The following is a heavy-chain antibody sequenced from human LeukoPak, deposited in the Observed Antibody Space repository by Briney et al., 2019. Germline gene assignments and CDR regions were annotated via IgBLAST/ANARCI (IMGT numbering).Heavy chain of an antibody. Sequence: GGSLRLSCAASGFTFSSYWMLWVRQAPGKGLVCVSRINSDGSSTSYADSVKGRFTISRDNAKNSLYLQMNSLRAEDTAVYYCARYDEIEGLDYWGQGTLVTVSS. CDR2: INSDGSST. CDR1: GFTFSSYW. J-gene: IGHJ4*02. D-gene: IGHD3-16*01. V-gene: IGHV3-74*01. CDR3: ARYDEIEGLDY.